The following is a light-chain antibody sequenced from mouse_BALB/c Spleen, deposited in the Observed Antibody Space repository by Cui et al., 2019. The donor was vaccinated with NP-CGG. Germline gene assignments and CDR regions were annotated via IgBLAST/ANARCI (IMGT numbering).Light chain of an antibody. CDR3: ALWYSNHWV. CDR1: TGDVTTSNY. CDR2: GTN. J-gene: IGLJ1*01. V-gene: IGLV1*01. Sequence: QAALIQASALTTSPGETVILTCRSSTGDVTTSNYANWVQEKPDHLFTGLIGGTNNRVPGVPARFSGSLIGDKAALTITGAQTEDEAIYFCALWYSNHWVFGGGTKLTVL.